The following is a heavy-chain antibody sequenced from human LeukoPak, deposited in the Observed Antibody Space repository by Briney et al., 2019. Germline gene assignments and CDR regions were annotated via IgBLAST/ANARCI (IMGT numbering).Heavy chain of an antibody. J-gene: IGHJ4*02. CDR2: TYYRSKWYN. V-gene: IGHV6-1*01. CDR3: ARDFDY. CDR1: GDSVSSNSAT. Sequence: SQTLSLTCAISGDSVSSNSATWNWIRQSPSRGLEWLGRTYYRSKWYNDYAESVKSRIAMTSDTSKNQFSLQMNSVTPEDTAVYYCARDFDYWGQGTLVTVSS.